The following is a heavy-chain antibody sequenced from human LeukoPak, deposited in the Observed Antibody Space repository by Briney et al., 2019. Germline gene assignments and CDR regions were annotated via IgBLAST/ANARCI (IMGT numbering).Heavy chain of an antibody. D-gene: IGHD2-2*01. CDR3: ARDYCSTPSCRFDY. Sequence: PGGSLRLSCAASGFILSTHSMNWVRQAPGKGLEWVSYISSSSMTTHYADSVKGRFTISRDNAKNLLYLQMNSLRAEDTAVYYCARDYCSTPSCRFDYWGQGTLVTVSS. CDR2: ISSSSMTT. J-gene: IGHJ4*02. CDR1: GFILSTHS. V-gene: IGHV3-48*04.